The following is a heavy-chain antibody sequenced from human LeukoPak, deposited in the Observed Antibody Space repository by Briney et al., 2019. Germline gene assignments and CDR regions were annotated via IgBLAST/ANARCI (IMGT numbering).Heavy chain of an antibody. CDR3: ARAPFCGGDCYSRYFDL. J-gene: IGHJ2*01. CDR1: GFTFSTYW. V-gene: IGHV3-74*01. Sequence: PGGSLRLSCAASGFTFSTYWMHWVRQAPGEELVWVSRINSDGTTTTYAASVKGRFSISRDNAKNTLYLQMNSLRGEDTAVYYCARAPFCGGDCYSRYFDLWGRGTLVTVSS. CDR2: INSDGTTT. D-gene: IGHD2-21*02.